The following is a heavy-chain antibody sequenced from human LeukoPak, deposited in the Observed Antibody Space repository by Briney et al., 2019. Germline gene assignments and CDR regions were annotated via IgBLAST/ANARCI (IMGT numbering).Heavy chain of an antibody. CDR2: INNVGSHI. J-gene: IGHJ4*02. CDR3: ARARITMIVLLDY. CDR1: GFTFSSSA. V-gene: IGHV3-21*01. D-gene: IGHD3-22*01. Sequence: GGSLRLSCAVSGFTFSSSAMNWVRQAPGKGLEWVSSINNVGSHIYYADSVKGRFTISRDNAKNTLYLEMNNLRAEDTAVYYCARARITMIVLLDYWGQGTLVTVSS.